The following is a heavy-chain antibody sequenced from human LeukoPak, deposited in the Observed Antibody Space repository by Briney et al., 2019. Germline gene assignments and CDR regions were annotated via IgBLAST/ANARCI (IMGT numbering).Heavy chain of an antibody. Sequence: AGSLRLSCAASGFTFSSYGMHWVRQAPGKGLEWVAFIRYDGSNKYYADSVKGRFTISRDNSKNTLYLQMNSLRAEDTAVYYCAKDQWELLLGGDFDYWGQGTLVTVSS. CDR1: GFTFSSYG. CDR2: IRYDGSNK. J-gene: IGHJ4*02. CDR3: AKDQWELLLGGDFDY. V-gene: IGHV3-30*02. D-gene: IGHD1-26*01.